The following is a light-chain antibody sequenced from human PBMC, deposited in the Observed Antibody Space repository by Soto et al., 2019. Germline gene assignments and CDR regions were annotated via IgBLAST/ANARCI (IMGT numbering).Light chain of an antibody. CDR3: SSSTSSGTRV. Sequence: QSALTQPASVSGSLGQSITISCTGTSSDVGGYNYVSWYQKHPGKAPKVMIYDVTNRPSGVSNRFSSSKSGNTASLTSSGLQAEDETDYYCSSSTSSGTRVFGGGTKLTVL. J-gene: IGLJ3*02. V-gene: IGLV2-14*01. CDR2: DVT. CDR1: SSDVGGYNY.